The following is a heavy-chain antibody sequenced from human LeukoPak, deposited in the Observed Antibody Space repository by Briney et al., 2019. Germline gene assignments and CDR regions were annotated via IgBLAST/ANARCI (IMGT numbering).Heavy chain of an antibody. D-gene: IGHD6-19*01. Sequence: GGSLRLSCTASGFTFGDYLMSWFRQAPGKGLEWIGFIRRKLDGGTAEYAASVKGRFTISRDDSTSIAYLQMNSLKTEDTAVYYCSRSSGWLSVYWGQGTLVTVSS. CDR3: SRSSGWLSVY. CDR1: GFTFGDYL. CDR2: IRRKLDGGTA. V-gene: IGHV3-49*03. J-gene: IGHJ4*02.